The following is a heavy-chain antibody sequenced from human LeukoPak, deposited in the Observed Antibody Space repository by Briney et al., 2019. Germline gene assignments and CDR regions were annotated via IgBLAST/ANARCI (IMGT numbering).Heavy chain of an antibody. CDR1: GFTFSSYA. J-gene: IGHJ4*02. CDR2: ISGSGGST. CDR3: AKLSPRGSEVVVITSFDY. Sequence: GGSLRLSCAASGFTFSSYAMSWVRQAPGKGLEWVSAISGSGGSTYYADSVKGRFTISRDNSKNTLYLQMNSLRAEDTAVYYCAKLSPRGSEVVVITSFDYWGRGTLVTVSS. D-gene: IGHD3-22*01. V-gene: IGHV3-23*01.